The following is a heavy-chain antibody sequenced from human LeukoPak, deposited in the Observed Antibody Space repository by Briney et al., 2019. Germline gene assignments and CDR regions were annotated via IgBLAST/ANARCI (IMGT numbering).Heavy chain of an antibody. CDR1: GFTFSSYA. CDR2: ISGSGGST. CDR3: AKDQVLRYFGWLFY. J-gene: IGHJ4*02. Sequence: GGSLRLSCAASGFTFSSYAMSWVRQAPGKGLEWVSAISGSGGSTYYADSVKGRFTISRDNSKNTLYLQMNSLRAEDTAVYYCAKDQVLRYFGWLFYWGQGTLVTVSS. V-gene: IGHV3-23*01. D-gene: IGHD3-9*01.